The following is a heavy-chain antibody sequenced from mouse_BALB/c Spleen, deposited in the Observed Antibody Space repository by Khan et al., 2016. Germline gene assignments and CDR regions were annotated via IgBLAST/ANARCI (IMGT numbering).Heavy chain of an antibody. CDR3: ARRGGNYWYFDV. CDR2: ILPGSGRT. V-gene: IGHV1-9*01. Sequence: QVQLQQSGAELMKPGASVKISCKATDYTFSSYWIEWVKQRPGHGLEWIGEILPGSGRTNYNEKFKGKATFTAETSSNTAYMQLSSLTSEDSAVSDCARRGGNYWYFDVWGAGTTVTVSS. D-gene: IGHD1-1*01. CDR1: DYTFSSYW. J-gene: IGHJ1*01.